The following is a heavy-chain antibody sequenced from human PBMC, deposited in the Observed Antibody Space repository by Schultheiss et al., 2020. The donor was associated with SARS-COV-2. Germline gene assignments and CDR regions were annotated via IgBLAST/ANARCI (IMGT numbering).Heavy chain of an antibody. J-gene: IGHJ4*02. CDR2: ISSNGGST. CDR1: GFTFSSYA. CDR3: VKDYCTNGVCFNHFDY. V-gene: IGHV3-64D*06. D-gene: IGHD2-8*01. Sequence: GGSLRLSCSASGFTFSSYAMHWVRQAPGKGLEYVSAISSNGGSTYYADSVKGRFTISRDNSKNTLYLQMSSLRAEDTAVYYCVKDYCTNGVCFNHFDYWGQGTLVTVSS.